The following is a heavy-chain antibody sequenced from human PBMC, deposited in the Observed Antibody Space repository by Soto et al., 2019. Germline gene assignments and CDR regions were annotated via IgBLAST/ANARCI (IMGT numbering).Heavy chain of an antibody. J-gene: IGHJ4*02. D-gene: IGHD1-26*01. Sequence: PSETLSLTCAVYGGSFSGYYWGWIRQPPGKGLEWIGTIYYSGNTYYNPSLKSRVTISVDTSKNQFSLKLSSVTAADTAVYYCARHRYLSWPFDYWGQGTLVTVSS. CDR3: ARHRYLSWPFDY. V-gene: IGHV4-39*01. CDR2: IYYSGNT. CDR1: GGSFSGYY.